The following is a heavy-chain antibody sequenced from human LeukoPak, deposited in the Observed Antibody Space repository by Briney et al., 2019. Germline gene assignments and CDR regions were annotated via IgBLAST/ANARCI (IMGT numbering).Heavy chain of an antibody. CDR2: IYYSGST. CDR1: CGSISSYY. CDR3: ARSGGDAFDI. V-gene: IGHV4-59*01. J-gene: IGHJ3*02. D-gene: IGHD3-10*01. Sequence: SETLSLTCTVSCGSISSYYWSWIRQPPGKGLEWIGYIYYSGSTNYNPSLKSRVTISVDTSKNQFSLKLSSVTAADTAVYYCARSGGDAFDIWGQGTMVTVSS.